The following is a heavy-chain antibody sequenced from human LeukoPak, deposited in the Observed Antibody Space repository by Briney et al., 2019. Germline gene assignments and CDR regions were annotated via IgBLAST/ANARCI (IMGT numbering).Heavy chain of an antibody. Sequence: SETLSLTCTVSGDSISSSSSYWGWIRQPPGEGLEWIGSIYYSGSTYYNTSLKSRVTISVDTSKNQFSLRLNSVTAADTAVYYCARLVPGNPGFYSNSANNWFDPWGQGTLVTVSS. V-gene: IGHV4-39*01. J-gene: IGHJ5*02. D-gene: IGHD4-11*01. CDR3: ARLVPGNPGFYSNSANNWFDP. CDR1: GDSISSSSSY. CDR2: IYYSGST.